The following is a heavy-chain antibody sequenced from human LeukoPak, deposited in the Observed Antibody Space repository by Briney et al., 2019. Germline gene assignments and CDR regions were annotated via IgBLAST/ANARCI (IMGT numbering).Heavy chain of an antibody. J-gene: IGHJ4*02. CDR2: IYYSGST. CDR1: GGSISSYY. Sequence: SETLSLTCTVSGGSISSYYWSWIRQPPGKGLEWIGYIYYSGSTYYNPSLKSRVTISVDRSKNQFSLKLSSVTAADTAVYYCAGHHPRNTVDFWGQGTLVTVSS. D-gene: IGHD2/OR15-2a*01. CDR3: AGHHPRNTVDF. V-gene: IGHV4-59*08.